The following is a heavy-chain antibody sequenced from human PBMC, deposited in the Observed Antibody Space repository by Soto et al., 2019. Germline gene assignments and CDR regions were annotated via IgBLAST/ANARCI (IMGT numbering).Heavy chain of an antibody. J-gene: IGHJ3*02. Sequence: EQLVESGGAFVQPGGSLRLSCVASGFTFHDYAMHWVRQAPGKGLEWVSLITYTGVSVGYADSMRGRFTISRDDAKKSLYLQMDSLTAEDTAIYYCTRGYCSVGSCAFDIWGQGTMVTVSS. V-gene: IGHV3-9*01. D-gene: IGHD2-15*01. CDR2: ITYTGVSV. CDR3: TRGYCSVGSCAFDI. CDR1: GFTFHDYA.